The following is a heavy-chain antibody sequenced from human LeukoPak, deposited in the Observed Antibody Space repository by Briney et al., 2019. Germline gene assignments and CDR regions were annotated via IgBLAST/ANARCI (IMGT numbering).Heavy chain of an antibody. CDR1: GGSISSSSYY. Sequence: SETLSLTCTVSGGSISSSSYYWGWIRQPPGKGLEWIGSIYYSGSTYYNPSLKSRVTISVDTSKNQFSLKLSSVTAADTAVYYCARPGVVTSWFDPWGQGTLVTVSS. J-gene: IGHJ5*02. CDR2: IYYSGST. V-gene: IGHV4-39*01. CDR3: ARPGVVTSWFDP. D-gene: IGHD4-23*01.